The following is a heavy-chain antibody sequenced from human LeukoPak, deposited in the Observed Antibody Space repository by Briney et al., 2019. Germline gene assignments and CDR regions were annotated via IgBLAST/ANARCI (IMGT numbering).Heavy chain of an antibody. V-gene: IGHV3-9*01. CDR2: INWNSGSI. D-gene: IGHD3-22*01. Sequence: SLRLSCAASGFTFDDYAMHWVRQAPGKGREWVSGINWNSGSIGYEVSVKGRFTLSRDHATNSLYLQMNTLRAEDTALYSCAKGLFGRSLYYYDSSGYYGFDYWGQGTPVTVSS. CDR3: AKGLFGRSLYYYDSSGYYGFDY. CDR1: GFTFDDYA. J-gene: IGHJ4*02.